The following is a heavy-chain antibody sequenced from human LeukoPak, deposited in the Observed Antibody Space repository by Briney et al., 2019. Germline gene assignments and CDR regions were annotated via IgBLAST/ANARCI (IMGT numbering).Heavy chain of an antibody. CDR3: ARANYDFWSGYSWFNY. J-gene: IGHJ4*02. CDR1: GGSISSYY. Sequence: SETLSLTCTVSGGSISSYYWSWIRQPPGKGLEWIGYIYYSGSTNYNPSLKSRVTISVDTSKNQFSLKLSSVTAADTAVYYCARANYDFWSGYSWFNYWGQGTLVTVSS. V-gene: IGHV4-59*01. CDR2: IYYSGST. D-gene: IGHD3-3*01.